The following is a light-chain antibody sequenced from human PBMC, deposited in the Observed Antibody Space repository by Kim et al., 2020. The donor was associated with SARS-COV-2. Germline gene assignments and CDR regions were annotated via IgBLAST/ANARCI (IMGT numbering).Light chain of an antibody. V-gene: IGKV3-15*01. CDR3: QQYNNWPYT. J-gene: IGKJ2*01. Sequence: SVSPGERATLSCRASQSVGSNLAWYQQKPGQAPRLLIYGSSTRATGIPARFSGSGSGTGFTLTISSLQSEDFAVYYCQQYNNWPYTFGQGTKLEIK. CDR2: GSS. CDR1: QSVGSN.